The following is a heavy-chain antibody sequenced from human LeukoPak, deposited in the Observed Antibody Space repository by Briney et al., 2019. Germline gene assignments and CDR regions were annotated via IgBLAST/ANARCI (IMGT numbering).Heavy chain of an antibody. D-gene: IGHD4-23*01. CDR3: AKDGRWDS. CDR1: GFSFNTYA. Sequence: GGSLRLSCAASGFSFNTYAMNWVRQAAGKGLEWVSTISGSGSGSTTHYADSVKGRFTISRDNSKKILYLQMNSLRAEDTAMYYCAKDGRWDSWGQGVLVTVSS. CDR2: ISGSGSGSTT. J-gene: IGHJ4*02. V-gene: IGHV3-23*01.